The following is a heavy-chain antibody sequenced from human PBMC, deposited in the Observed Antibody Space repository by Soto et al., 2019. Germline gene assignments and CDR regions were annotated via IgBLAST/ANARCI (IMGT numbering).Heavy chain of an antibody. CDR2: INWNSGIT. D-gene: IGHD3-22*01. Sequence: EVQLVDSGGGLVQPGRSLRLSCAAIGFTFEYHAMHWIRQVPGKGLEWVAGINWNSGITGYADSVKGRFTISRDNANNSLHLEMNSLKSEDTALYYCAKGRGALTVVSNWFDPWGQGTLVTVSS. CDR1: GFTFEYHA. V-gene: IGHV3-9*01. J-gene: IGHJ5*02. CDR3: AKGRGALTVVSNWFDP.